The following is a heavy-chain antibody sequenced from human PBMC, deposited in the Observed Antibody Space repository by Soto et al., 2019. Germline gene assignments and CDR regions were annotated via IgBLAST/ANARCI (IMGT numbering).Heavy chain of an antibody. D-gene: IGHD1-26*01. CDR2: ITPIFGTA. CDR1: GGTFSSYA. V-gene: IGHV1-69*01. J-gene: IGHJ6*02. CDR3: ARVNGSYWTYYYYGMDV. Sequence: QVQLVQSGAEVKKPGSSVKVSCKASGGTFSSYAISWVRQAPGQGLEWMGGITPIFGTANYAQKFQGRVTITADESTSTADMELSSLRSEDTGVYYCARVNGSYWTYYYYGMDVWGQGTTVTVSS.